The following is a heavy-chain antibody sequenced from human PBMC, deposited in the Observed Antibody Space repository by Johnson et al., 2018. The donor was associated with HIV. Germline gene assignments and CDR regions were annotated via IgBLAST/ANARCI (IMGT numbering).Heavy chain of an antibody. Sequence: VQLVESGGGLVQPGGSLRLSCAASGFTFSSYWMTWVRQGPGKGLAWVANIKQDGSEKYFVDSVKGRFTISRDNAKNSLYLQMNSLRAEDTAMYFCARQTLRAFDIWGQGTMVTVSS. J-gene: IGHJ3*02. V-gene: IGHV3-7*02. CDR2: IKQDGSEK. CDR1: GFTFSSYW. CDR3: ARQTLRAFDI. D-gene: IGHD3-10*01.